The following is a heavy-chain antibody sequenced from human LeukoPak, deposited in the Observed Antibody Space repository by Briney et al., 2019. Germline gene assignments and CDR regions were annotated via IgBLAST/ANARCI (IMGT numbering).Heavy chain of an antibody. V-gene: IGHV4-39*01. Sequence: SETPSLTCTVSGGSISSSSYYWGWIRQPPGKGLEWIGSIYYSGSTYYNPSLKSRVTISVDTSKNQFSLKLSSVTAADTAVYYCARSLYSSSWAPFDYWGQGTLVTVSS. CDR1: GGSISSSSYY. CDR2: IYYSGST. CDR3: ARSLYSSSWAPFDY. J-gene: IGHJ4*02. D-gene: IGHD6-13*01.